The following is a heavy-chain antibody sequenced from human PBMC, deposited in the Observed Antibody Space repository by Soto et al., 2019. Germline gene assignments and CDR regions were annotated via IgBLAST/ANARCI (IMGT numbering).Heavy chain of an antibody. CDR2: MNPNSGNT. Sequence: ASVKVSCKASGYTFTSYDINWVRQATGQGLEWMGWMNPNSGNTGYAQKFQGRVTMTRNTSISTAYMELSSLRSEDTAVYYCARVKFEGGNFLFDYWGQGTLVTVSS. CDR3: ARVKFEGGNFLFDY. J-gene: IGHJ4*02. V-gene: IGHV1-8*01. D-gene: IGHD2-21*02. CDR1: GYTFTSYD.